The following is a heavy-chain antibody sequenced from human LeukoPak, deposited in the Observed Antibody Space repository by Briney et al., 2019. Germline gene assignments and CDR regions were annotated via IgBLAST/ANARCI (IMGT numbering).Heavy chain of an antibody. V-gene: IGHV3-11*03. D-gene: IGHD2-2*01. Sequence: GGSLSLSCAASGFSFSEYYMTWIRQAPGKGLEWVSNLSSSGRYTNYADSVRGRFTISRDNAKKLLYLQMNSLRAEDTAVYYCARHSEGPVNDAFDIWGQGTKVTVSS. CDR3: ARHSEGPVNDAFDI. CDR1: GFSFSEYY. J-gene: IGHJ3*02. CDR2: LSSSGRYT.